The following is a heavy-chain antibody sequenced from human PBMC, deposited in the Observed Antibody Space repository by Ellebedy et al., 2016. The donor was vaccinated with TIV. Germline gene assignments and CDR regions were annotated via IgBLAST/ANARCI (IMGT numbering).Heavy chain of an antibody. Sequence: ASVKVSXXASGYSFPGYYILWVRQAPGQGLEWMGWMNPNSGGRNYAQKFRGRVGMTGDTTISTAYMELSRLTSEDTAVYYCARDRKETYITQSGLYGLDVWGLGTTVTVSS. CDR1: GYSFPGYY. D-gene: IGHD2-21*01. J-gene: IGHJ6*02. V-gene: IGHV1-2*02. CDR3: ARDRKETYITQSGLYGLDV. CDR2: MNPNSGGR.